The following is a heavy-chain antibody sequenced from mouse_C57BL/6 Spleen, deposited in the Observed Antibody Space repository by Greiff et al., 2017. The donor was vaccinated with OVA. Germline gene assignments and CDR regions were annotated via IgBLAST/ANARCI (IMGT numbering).Heavy chain of an antibody. D-gene: IGHD1-1*01. CDR3: AREKRDYYGSSSYFDY. Sequence: QVQLQQSGPELVKPGASVKISCKASGYAFSSSWMNWVKQRPGKGLEWIGRIYPGDGDTNYNGKFKGKATLTADKSSSTAYMQLSSLTSEDSAVYFCAREKRDYYGSSSYFDYWGQGTTLTVSS. J-gene: IGHJ2*01. CDR1: GYAFSSSW. V-gene: IGHV1-82*01. CDR2: IYPGDGDT.